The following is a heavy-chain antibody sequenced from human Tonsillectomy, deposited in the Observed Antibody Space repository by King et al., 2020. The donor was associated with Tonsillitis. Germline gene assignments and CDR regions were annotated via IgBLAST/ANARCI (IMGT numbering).Heavy chain of an antibody. V-gene: IGHV3-53*01. Sequence: VQLVESGGGLIQPGGSLRLSCAASGFTVSSNYMSWVRQAPGKGLEWVSVIYSGGSTYYADSVKGRFTISRDNSKNTLYLQMNSLRAEDTAVYYCARGGLGYDILTGYYPYYFDYWGQGTLVTVSS. J-gene: IGHJ4*02. CDR3: ARGGLGYDILTGYYPYYFDY. CDR2: IYSGGST. D-gene: IGHD3-9*01. CDR1: GFTVSSNY.